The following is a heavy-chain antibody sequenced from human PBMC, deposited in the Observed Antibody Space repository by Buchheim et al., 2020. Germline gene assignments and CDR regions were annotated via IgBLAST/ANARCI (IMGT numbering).Heavy chain of an antibody. Sequence: QVQLVQSGAEVKKPGASVKVSCKASGYTFTSYYMHWVRQAPGQGLEWMGRIIPILGIANYAQKFQGRVTITADKSTSTAYMELSSLRSEDTAVYYCASPRNTYCGGDCYSEPPDYWGQGTL. V-gene: IGHV1-69*09. CDR2: IIPILGIA. D-gene: IGHD2-21*02. CDR3: ASPRNTYCGGDCYSEPPDY. CDR1: GYTFTSYY. J-gene: IGHJ4*02.